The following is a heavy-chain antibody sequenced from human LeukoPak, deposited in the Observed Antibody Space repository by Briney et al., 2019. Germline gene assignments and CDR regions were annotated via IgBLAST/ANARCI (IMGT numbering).Heavy chain of an antibody. CDR2: INTTTGNP. D-gene: IGHD3-9*01. Sequence: ASVKVSCKPSGYTFTTFPINWVRQAPGQGLEWMGWINTTTGNPTYAQGLTGQFVFSLDTSVSTAYLQITSLKTEDIGVYYCARGHDTTGYFAYWGQGSLVTVSS. CDR1: GYTFTTFP. V-gene: IGHV7-4-1*02. CDR3: ARGHDTTGYFAY. J-gene: IGHJ4*02.